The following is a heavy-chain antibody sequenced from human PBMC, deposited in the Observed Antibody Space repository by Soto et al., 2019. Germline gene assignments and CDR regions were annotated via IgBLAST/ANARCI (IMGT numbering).Heavy chain of an antibody. CDR3: ARLVGYYASLDV. D-gene: IGHD3-3*01. CDR2: INAGNGNT. Sequence: QVQLVQSGAEVKKPGASVKVSCKASGYTFTSYAMHWVRQAPGQRLEWMGWINAGNGNTKYSQKFQGRVTITRDTSASRAYKELSSLRSEHTAVYFCARLVGYYASLDVWGQGTTVTVSS. J-gene: IGHJ6*02. CDR1: GYTFTSYA. V-gene: IGHV1-3*01.